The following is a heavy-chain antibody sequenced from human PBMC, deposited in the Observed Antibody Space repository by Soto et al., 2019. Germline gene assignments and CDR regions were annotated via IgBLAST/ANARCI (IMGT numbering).Heavy chain of an antibody. Sequence: QVQLVQSGAEVKKPGSSVKVSCKASGGTFSSYAISWVRQAPGQGLEWMGGIIPIFYTTNYAQKFQGRDTITADESTSTAYMELSSLISEDTAVYYCARDGATEYYYGMDVWGQGTTVTVSS. V-gene: IGHV1-69*01. CDR2: IIPIFYTT. CDR1: GGTFSSYA. CDR3: ARDGATEYYYGMDV. D-gene: IGHD1-26*01. J-gene: IGHJ6*02.